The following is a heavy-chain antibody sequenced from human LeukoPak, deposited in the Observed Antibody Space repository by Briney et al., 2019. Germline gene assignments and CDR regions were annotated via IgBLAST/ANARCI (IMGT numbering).Heavy chain of an antibody. V-gene: IGHV6-1*01. CDR3: ARAKRSGYREFGGFDY. CDR2: TYYRSKWYN. J-gene: IGHJ4*02. CDR1: GDSVSSNSAA. Sequence: SQTLSLTCAISGDSVSSNSAAWNWIRQSPSRGLEWLGRTYYRSKWYNDYAVSVKSRITINPDASKNQFSLQLNSVTPEDTAVYYCARAKRSGYREFGGFDYWGQGTLVTVSS. D-gene: IGHD3-3*01.